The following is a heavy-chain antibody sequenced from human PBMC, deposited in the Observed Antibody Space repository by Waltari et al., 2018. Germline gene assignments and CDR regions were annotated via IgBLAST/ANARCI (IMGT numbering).Heavy chain of an antibody. V-gene: IGHV3-53*01. CDR2: SYSHGTT. D-gene: IGHD2-15*01. J-gene: IGHJ4*02. Sequence: EVQLVESGGGLIQAGGSLSLSFATSGFPVRSTYMAWVRQAPGKGLESVAISYSHGTTSYADSVKGRFTISRDNSKNTLFLQMSSVRVDDTAMYYCTTRVAISGVPGMPDYWGQGTLVTVSS. CDR3: TTRVAISGVPGMPDY. CDR1: GFPVRSTY.